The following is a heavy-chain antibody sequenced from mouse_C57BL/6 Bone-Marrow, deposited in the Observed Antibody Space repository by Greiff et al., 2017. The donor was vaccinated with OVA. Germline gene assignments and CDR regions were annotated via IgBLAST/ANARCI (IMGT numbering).Heavy chain of an antibody. V-gene: IGHV1-63*01. CDR2: IYPGGGYT. D-gene: IGHD2-3*01. CDR3: AREGLYDGYPYYFDY. Sequence: QVHVKQSGAELVRPGTSVKMSCKASGYTFTNYWIGWAKQRPGHGLEWIGDIYPGGGYTNYNEKFKGKATLTADKSSSTAYMQFSSLTSEDSAIYYCAREGLYDGYPYYFDYWGQGTTLTVSS. J-gene: IGHJ2*01. CDR1: GYTFTNYW.